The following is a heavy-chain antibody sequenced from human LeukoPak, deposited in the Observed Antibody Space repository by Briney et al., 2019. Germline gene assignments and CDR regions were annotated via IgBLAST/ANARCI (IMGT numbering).Heavy chain of an antibody. D-gene: IGHD3-16*01. CDR3: ARWTFSSWFDP. J-gene: IGHJ5*02. CDR2: IYSGGST. CDR1: GFTVSSNY. V-gene: IGHV3-53*05. Sequence: PGGSLRLSCAASGFTVSSNYMSWARQAPGKGLEWVSVIYSGGSTYYADSVKGRFTISRDNSKNTLYLQMNSLRAEDTAVYYCARWTFSSWFDPWGQGTLVTVSS.